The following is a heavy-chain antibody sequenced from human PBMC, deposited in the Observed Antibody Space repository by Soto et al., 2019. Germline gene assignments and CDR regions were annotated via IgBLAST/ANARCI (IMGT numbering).Heavy chain of an antibody. CDR3: ETGLWVTMVRGSVDY. J-gene: IGHJ4*02. V-gene: IGHV3-23*01. D-gene: IGHD3-10*01. CDR2: ISGGGGST. CDR1: GFTFSSYA. Sequence: VQLLESGGGLVQPGGSLRLSCAASGFTFSSYAMSWVRQAPGKGLEWVSAISGGGGSTYYADSVKGRFTISGYNSXITLSLQRNSLRAADTAVYYCETGLWVTMVRGSVDYWGQGTLVTVSS.